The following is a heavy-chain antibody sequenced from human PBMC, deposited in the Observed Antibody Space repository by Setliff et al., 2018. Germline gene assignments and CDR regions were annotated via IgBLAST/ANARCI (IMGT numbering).Heavy chain of an antibody. CDR3: ARAAKYDSSGYYGFWFDP. J-gene: IGHJ5*02. CDR2: IYSSGST. D-gene: IGHD3-22*01. V-gene: IGHV4-59*01. CDR1: GGSISSSY. Sequence: SETLSLTCTVSGGSISSSYWSWIRQPPGKGLEWIGYIYSSGSTNNNPSLKSRATISVDTSKNQFSLKLSSVTAADTAVYYCARAAKYDSSGYYGFWFDPWGQVTLVTVSS.